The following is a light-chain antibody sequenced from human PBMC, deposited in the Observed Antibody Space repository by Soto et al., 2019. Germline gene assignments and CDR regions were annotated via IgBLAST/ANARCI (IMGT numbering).Light chain of an antibody. CDR3: HQYDSSPLT. CDR1: QSVSSSY. Sequence: EIVLTQSPGTLSLSPGERATLSCRASQSVSSSYLAWYQQKPGQAPRLLIYGASSRATGIPDRFSGSGSGTDFTLTISRLDPEDFAVYYCHQYDSSPLTFGGGTQVEIK. CDR2: GAS. J-gene: IGKJ4*01. V-gene: IGKV3-20*01.